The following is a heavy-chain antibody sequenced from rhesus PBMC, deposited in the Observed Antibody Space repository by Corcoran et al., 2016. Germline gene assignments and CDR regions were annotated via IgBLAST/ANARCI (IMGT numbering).Heavy chain of an antibody. V-gene: IGHV4-81*01. Sequence: QVQLQESGPGLVKPSETLSLTCTVSGGSISGYYWSWIRQPPGKGLGWIGNIDGNSAGTNYNPSLKSRVTISKDTSKNQFSLKLSSVTAADTAVYYCARRSVWDAFDFWGQGLRVTVSS. J-gene: IGHJ3*01. CDR2: IDGNSAGT. D-gene: IGHD2-39*01. CDR1: GGSISGYY. CDR3: ARRSVWDAFDF.